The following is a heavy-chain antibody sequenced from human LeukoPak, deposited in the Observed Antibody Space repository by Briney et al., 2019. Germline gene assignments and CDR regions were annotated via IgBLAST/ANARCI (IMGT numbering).Heavy chain of an antibody. CDR1: GFTFSCYG. D-gene: IGHD3-22*01. V-gene: IGHV3-33*01. J-gene: IGHJ4*02. CDR2: IWYDGSNK. CDR3: AGEYYYDSSGYSDY. Sequence: GWSLRLSCAASGFTFSCYGMQWVRQALAKVLQWVAVIWYDGSNKYYADSVKGRFTISRDNSKNTLYLQMNSLRAEDTAVYYCAGEYYYDSSGYSDYWGQGTLVTVSS.